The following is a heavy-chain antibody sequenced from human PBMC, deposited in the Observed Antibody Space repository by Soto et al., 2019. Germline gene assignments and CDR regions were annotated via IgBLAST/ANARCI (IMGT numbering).Heavy chain of an antibody. CDR1: GFTFSSYA. J-gene: IGHJ4*02. Sequence: QVQLVESGGGVVQPGRSLRLSCAASGFTFSSYAMHWVRQAPGKGLEWVAVISYDGSNKYYADSVKGRFTISRDNSKNTLYLQMNSLRTEDTAVYYCARAGYSYGPHSSHYWGQGTLVTVSS. D-gene: IGHD5-18*01. V-gene: IGHV3-30-3*01. CDR3: ARAGYSYGPHSSHY. CDR2: ISYDGSNK.